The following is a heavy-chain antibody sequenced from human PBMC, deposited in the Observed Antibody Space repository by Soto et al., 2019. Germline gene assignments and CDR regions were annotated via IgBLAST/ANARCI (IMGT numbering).Heavy chain of an antibody. Sequence: ASVKVSCKASGYTFTSYGISWVRQAPGQGLEWMGWMNPNSGNTGYAQKFQGRVTMTRNTSISTAYMELSSLRSEDTAVYYCARGRATGPDYWGQGTLVTVSS. CDR1: GYTFTSYG. CDR3: ARGRATGPDY. V-gene: IGHV1-8*02. CDR2: MNPNSGNT. D-gene: IGHD5-12*01. J-gene: IGHJ4*02.